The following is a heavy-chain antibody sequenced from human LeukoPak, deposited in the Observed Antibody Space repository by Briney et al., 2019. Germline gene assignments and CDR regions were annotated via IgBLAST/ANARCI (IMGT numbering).Heavy chain of an antibody. Sequence: GGSLRLSCAASGFTFSSYSMNWVRQAPGKGLEWVSSISSSSSYIYYADSVKGRFTISRDNAKNSLYLQMNSLRAEDTAMYYCARDEQQLPTIPDYWGQGTLVTVSS. CDR2: ISSSSSYI. V-gene: IGHV3-21*01. J-gene: IGHJ4*02. CDR3: ARDEQQLPTIPDY. CDR1: GFTFSSYS. D-gene: IGHD6-13*01.